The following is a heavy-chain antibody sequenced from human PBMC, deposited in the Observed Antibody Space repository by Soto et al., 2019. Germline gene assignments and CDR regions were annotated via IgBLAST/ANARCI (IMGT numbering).Heavy chain of an antibody. V-gene: IGHV3-23*01. CDR3: AKRGPLGFCASTSCYAFDY. CDR1: GFTFAGYA. CDR2: ISGSGGNT. D-gene: IGHD2-2*01. J-gene: IGHJ4*02. Sequence: PGGSLRLSCASSGFTFAGYAMTWVRQAPGKGLEWVSSISGSGGNTYYADSVKGRLTVSRDNSENTLYLQMNSLRVEDTAIYYCAKRGPLGFCASTSCYAFDYWGPGALVTVSP.